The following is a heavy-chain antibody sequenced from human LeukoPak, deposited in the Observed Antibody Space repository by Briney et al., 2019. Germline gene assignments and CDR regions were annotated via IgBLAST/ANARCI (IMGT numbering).Heavy chain of an antibody. CDR3: ATSHGSCSSTSCYEVYFDY. J-gene: IGHJ4*02. D-gene: IGHD2-2*01. Sequence: GASVKVSCKVSGYTLTELSMHWVRQAPGKGLEWKGGFDPEDGETIYAQKFQGRVTMTEDTSTDTAYMELSSLRSEDTAVYYCATSHGSCSSTSCYEVYFDYWGQGTLVTVSS. CDR2: FDPEDGET. CDR1: GYTLTELS. V-gene: IGHV1-24*01.